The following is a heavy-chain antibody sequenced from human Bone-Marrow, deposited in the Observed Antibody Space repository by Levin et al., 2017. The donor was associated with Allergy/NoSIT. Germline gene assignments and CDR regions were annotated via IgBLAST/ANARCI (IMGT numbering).Heavy chain of an antibody. J-gene: IGHJ4*02. CDR1: GYTFTGYY. V-gene: IGHV1-2*02. D-gene: IGHD3-10*01. Sequence: GASVKVSCKASGYTFTGYYMHWVRQAPGHGLEWMGWINPTSGGTNYAQNFQGRVTMTRDTSISTAYMELSRLRSDDTAVYFCARGFGDFDYWGQGTLVTVSS. CDR3: ARGFGDFDY. CDR2: INPTSGGT.